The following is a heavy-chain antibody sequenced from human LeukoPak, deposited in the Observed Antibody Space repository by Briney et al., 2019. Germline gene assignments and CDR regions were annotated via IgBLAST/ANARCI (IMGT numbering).Heavy chain of an antibody. Sequence: GGSLRLSCAAPGFTFSSFAMQWVRQAPGKGLEWVAVISSDGSNNYYADSVKGRFTFSRGNSKNTVYLQMNSLSAEDTAVYYCARGRPATTMTPGAYWGQGTLVTVSS. V-gene: IGHV3-30*04. CDR1: GFTFSSFA. CDR3: ARGRPATTMTPGAY. CDR2: ISSDGSNN. J-gene: IGHJ4*02. D-gene: IGHD4-17*01.